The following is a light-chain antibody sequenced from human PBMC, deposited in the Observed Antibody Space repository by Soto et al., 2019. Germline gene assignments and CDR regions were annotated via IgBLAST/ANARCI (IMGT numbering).Light chain of an antibody. V-gene: IGKV3-15*01. CDR3: QQYNNWPPDRT. J-gene: IGKJ1*01. CDR1: QSVGSN. CDR2: GAS. Sequence: EIVMTQSPATLSVSPGERATLSCRASQSVGSNLAWYQQRPRQAPRLLIYGASTRATGVPARFSGSGSGTEFTLTISSLQSEDFGIYFCQQYNNWPPDRTFGQGTKVEIK.